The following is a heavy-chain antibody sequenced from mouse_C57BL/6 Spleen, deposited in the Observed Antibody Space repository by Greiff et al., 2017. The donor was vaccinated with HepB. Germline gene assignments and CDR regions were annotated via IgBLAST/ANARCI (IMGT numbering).Heavy chain of an antibody. J-gene: IGHJ3*01. CDR2: SRNKANDYTT. V-gene: IGHV7-1*01. Sequence: EVKLVESGGGLVQSGRSLRLSCATSGFTFSDFYMEWVRQDPGKGLEWIAASRNKANDYTTEYSASVKGRFIVSRDTSQSILYLQMNALRAEDTAIYYCARDLPGLWFAYWGQGTLVTVSA. CDR3: ARDLPGLWFAY. CDR1: GFTFSDFY.